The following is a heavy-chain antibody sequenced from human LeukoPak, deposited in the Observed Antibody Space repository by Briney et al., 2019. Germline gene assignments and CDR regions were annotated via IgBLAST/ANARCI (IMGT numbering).Heavy chain of an antibody. V-gene: IGHV4-59*01. D-gene: IGHD3-3*01. Sequence: SETLSLTCTVSGGSISSYYWSWIRQPPGKGLEWIGYIYYSGSTNYNPSLKSQVTISVDTSKNQFSLKLSSVTAADTAVYYCASSGEYYDFWSGFYYFDYWGQGTLVTVSS. CDR1: GGSISSYY. CDR2: IYYSGST. CDR3: ASSGEYYDFWSGFYYFDY. J-gene: IGHJ4*02.